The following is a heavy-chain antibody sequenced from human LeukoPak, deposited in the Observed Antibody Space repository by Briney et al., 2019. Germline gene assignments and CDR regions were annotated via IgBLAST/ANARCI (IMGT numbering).Heavy chain of an antibody. D-gene: IGHD2/OR15-2a*01. CDR1: GYNFTSYW. Sequence: GESLKISCKGSGYNFTSYWIVWVRQMPGKGLAWMGIIYPGDSDTIYSPSFQGQVTISADKSISTAYLQWSSLKASDTAMYYCARRPSTASRYFDFWGQGALVTVSS. J-gene: IGHJ4*02. V-gene: IGHV5-51*01. CDR3: ARRPSTASRYFDF. CDR2: IYPGDSDT.